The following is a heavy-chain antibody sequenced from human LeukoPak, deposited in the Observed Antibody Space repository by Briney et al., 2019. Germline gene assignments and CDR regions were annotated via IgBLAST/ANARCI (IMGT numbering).Heavy chain of an antibody. Sequence: GGSLRLSCAASGFAFSSYAMSWVRQAPGKGLEWVSAISGSGGSTYYADPVKGRFTISRDNSKNTLYLQMNSLRAEDTAVYYCASEWDGYYYYYMDVWGKGTTVTVSS. CDR2: ISGSGGST. CDR3: ASEWDGYYYYYMDV. CDR1: GFAFSSYA. V-gene: IGHV3-23*01. D-gene: IGHD1-26*01. J-gene: IGHJ6*03.